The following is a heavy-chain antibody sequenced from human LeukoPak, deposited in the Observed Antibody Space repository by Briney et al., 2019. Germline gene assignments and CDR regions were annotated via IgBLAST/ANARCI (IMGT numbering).Heavy chain of an antibody. CDR3: ARGGGSNRSNNALDF. V-gene: IGHV4-4*07. J-gene: IGHJ3*01. D-gene: IGHD3-16*01. CDR1: GGTLSIYY. CDR2: IYNSGST. Sequence: SETLSLTCTVSGGTLSIYYWTWIRQPAGKGLEWIGRIYNSGSTNYNPNLKSRVTMSVDTSKNQFSLKLSSVTAADTAVYYCARGGGSNRSNNALDFWGQGTVVTVSS.